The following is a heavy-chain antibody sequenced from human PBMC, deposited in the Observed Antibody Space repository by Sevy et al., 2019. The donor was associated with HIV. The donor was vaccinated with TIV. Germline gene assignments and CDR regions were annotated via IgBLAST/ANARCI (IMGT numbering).Heavy chain of an antibody. CDR3: TTEYPSRPFDH. V-gene: IGHV3-15*01. CDR1: GITFSIAW. J-gene: IGHJ4*02. Sequence: GGSLRLSCAGSGITFSIAWMSWVRQVPGKGLEWVGRIKSKTDPGTTDYAAPVKGRFTISRDDSKSTLYLQMNSLKTDDTAVYYCTTEYPSRPFDHWGLGTLVTVSS. CDR2: IKSKTDPGTT.